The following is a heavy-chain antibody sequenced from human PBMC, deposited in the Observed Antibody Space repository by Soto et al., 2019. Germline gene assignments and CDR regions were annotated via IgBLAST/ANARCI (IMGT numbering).Heavy chain of an antibody. Sequence: GGSRRVCGAVSGVTVSSYRMNWVRQAPGKGLEWVSSISSSSSYIYYADSVKGRFTISRDNAKNSLYLQMNSLRAEDTAVYYCARDLDYDFRSGISMDVWGQGTTVSVSS. CDR2: ISSSSSYI. J-gene: IGHJ6*02. D-gene: IGHD3-3*01. V-gene: IGHV3-21*01. CDR3: ARDLDYDFRSGISMDV. CDR1: GVTVSSYR.